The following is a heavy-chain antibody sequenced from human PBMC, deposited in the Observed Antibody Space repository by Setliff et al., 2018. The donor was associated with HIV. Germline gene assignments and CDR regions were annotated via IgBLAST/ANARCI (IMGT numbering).Heavy chain of an antibody. CDR1: GGSISGFY. D-gene: IGHD3-10*01. Sequence: SEDLSPTCTVSGGSISGFYWSWIRQSPGNGLEWIGWIYDRGATQYNPSLKRRATISLETSKMQFSLKLNSVSAADTAVYYCASQPYDSRSFGCFDPWGQGTLVTVSS. CDR2: IYDRGAT. J-gene: IGHJ5*02. V-gene: IGHV4-59*08. CDR3: ASQPYDSRSFGCFDP.